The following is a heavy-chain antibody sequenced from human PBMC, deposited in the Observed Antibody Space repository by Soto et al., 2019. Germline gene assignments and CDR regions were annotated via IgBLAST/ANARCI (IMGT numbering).Heavy chain of an antibody. Sequence: GASVKVSCKASGGTFSSYAISWVRQAPGQGLEWTGGIMPIFGTANSAPQFQGRVTITAHESTSTAYMERSSLRSEDTAVYYCARDQLYCSSTCFNFPKTTAIDIWGQGKMLPFSS. V-gene: IGHV1-69*13. CDR2: IMPIFGTA. CDR1: GGTFSSYA. D-gene: IGHD2-2*01. J-gene: IGHJ3*02. CDR3: ARDQLYCSSTCFNFPKTTAIDI.